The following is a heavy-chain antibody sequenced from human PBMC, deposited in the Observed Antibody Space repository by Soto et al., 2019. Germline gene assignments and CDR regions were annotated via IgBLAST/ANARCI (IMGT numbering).Heavy chain of an antibody. Sequence: ASVKVSCKASGYTFTSYYMHWVRQAPGQGLEWMGIINPSGGSTSYAQKFQGRVTMTRDTSTSTVYMELSSLRSEDTAVYYCARGADCSSTSCPDPRADWFDPWGQGTLVTVSS. V-gene: IGHV1-46*03. D-gene: IGHD2-2*01. J-gene: IGHJ5*02. CDR1: GYTFTSYY. CDR3: ARGADCSSTSCPDPRADWFDP. CDR2: INPSGGST.